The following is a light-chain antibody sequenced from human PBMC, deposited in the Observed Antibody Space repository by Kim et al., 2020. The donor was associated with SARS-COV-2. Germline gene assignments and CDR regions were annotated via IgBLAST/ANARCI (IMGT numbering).Light chain of an antibody. V-gene: IGKV3-20*01. CDR3: QQYGSSPPYT. CDR1: QSVSTNY. J-gene: IGKJ2*01. CDR2: GAS. Sequence: DIVLTQSPGTLSLSPGERATLSCRASQSVSTNYLAWYQQKPGQAPRLLIYGASSRATGIPDRFSGSGSGTDFTLTISRLEPEDFAVYYCQQYGSSPPYTFGQGTKLEI.